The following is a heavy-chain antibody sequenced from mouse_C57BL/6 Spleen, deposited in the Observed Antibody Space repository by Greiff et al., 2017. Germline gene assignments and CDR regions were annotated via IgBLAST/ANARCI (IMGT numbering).Heavy chain of an antibody. V-gene: IGHV3-6*01. J-gene: IGHJ2*01. CDR3: AREGDYFDY. CDR1: GYSITSGYY. Sequence: DVQLQESGPGLVKPSPSLSLTCSVTGYSITSGYYWNWIRQFPGNKLEWMGYISYDGSNNYNPSLKNRISITRDTSKNQFFLKLNSVTTEDTATYYCAREGDYFDYWGQGTTLTVSS. CDR2: ISYDGSN.